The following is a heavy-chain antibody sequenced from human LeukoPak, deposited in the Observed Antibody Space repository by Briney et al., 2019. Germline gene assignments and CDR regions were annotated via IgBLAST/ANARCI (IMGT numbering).Heavy chain of an antibody. J-gene: IGHJ4*02. CDR1: GVSIGSHY. CDR3: ARDAY. CDR2: VYNSGTT. V-gene: IGHV4-59*11. Sequence: KPSETLSLTCTVSGVSIGSHYRSWIRQSPGKGLEWIGCVYNSGTTVYNPSLTGRVTISVDTSKNQYSLNLRSVTAADAAVYYCARDAYWGQGILVTVSS.